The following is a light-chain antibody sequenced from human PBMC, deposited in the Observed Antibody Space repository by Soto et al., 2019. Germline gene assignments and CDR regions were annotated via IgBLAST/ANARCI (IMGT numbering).Light chain of an antibody. CDR3: QQYNSWPPIT. J-gene: IGKJ5*01. CDR1: QSVSSY. CDR2: DAS. V-gene: IGKV3-11*01. Sequence: EIVLTQSTATLSLSPGERDTLSRRDSQSVSSYLAWYQPKPGQDPRLLIYDASNRATGIPARFSGSGSGTDFTLTISSLEPEDFAVYYCQQYNSWPPITFGQGTRLEIK.